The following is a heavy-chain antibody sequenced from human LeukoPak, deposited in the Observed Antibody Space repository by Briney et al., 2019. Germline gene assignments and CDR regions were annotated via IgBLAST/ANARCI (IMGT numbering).Heavy chain of an antibody. CDR3: ARPKDSPQGAFDI. V-gene: IGHV3-21*01. CDR1: GFTFSSYS. CDR2: ISSSSSYI. J-gene: IGHJ3*02. Sequence: GGSLRLSCAASGFTFSSYSMNWVRQAPGKGLEWVSSISSSSSYIYYADSVKGRFTISRDNAKNSLYLQMNSLGAEDTAVYYCARPKDSPQGAFDIWGQGTMVTVSS.